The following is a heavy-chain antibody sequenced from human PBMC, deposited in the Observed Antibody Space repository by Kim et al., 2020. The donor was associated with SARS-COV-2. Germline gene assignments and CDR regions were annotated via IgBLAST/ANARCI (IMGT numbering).Heavy chain of an antibody. V-gene: IGHV3-9*01. Sequence: YADSVKGRFTISRDNAKNSLYLQMNSLRAEDTALYYCAKDIADYYYYGMDVWGQGTTVTVSS. CDR3: AKDIADYYYYGMDV. J-gene: IGHJ6*02.